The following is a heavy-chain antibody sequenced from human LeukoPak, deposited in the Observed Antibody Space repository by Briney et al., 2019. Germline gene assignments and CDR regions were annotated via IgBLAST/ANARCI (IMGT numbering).Heavy chain of an antibody. Sequence: QPSETLSLTCSVSGGSISGTSYCWGWIRQPPGKGPEWIGSHYHTGRIYHNPSLNSRVTISVDTSKNQCSLKLSSVTDADTAVYYCARDGSDNWGLFDNWGRGTLVTVSS. J-gene: IGHJ4*02. V-gene: IGHV4-39*07. D-gene: IGHD1-1*01. CDR2: HYHTGRI. CDR3: ARDGSDNWGLFDN. CDR1: GGSISGTSYC.